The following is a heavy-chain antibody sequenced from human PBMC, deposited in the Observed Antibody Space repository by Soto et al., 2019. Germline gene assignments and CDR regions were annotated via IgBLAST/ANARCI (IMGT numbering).Heavy chain of an antibody. Sequence: ASVKVSCKSSAGTFSNKAVSWVRQAPGQGLEWMGGIITIFGTTIYAQKFQGRVTITAVKSTSTAYMELSSMRSEDTAVYYCARGREYYDFWSGLKSGMDVWGQGTTVTVSS. V-gene: IGHV1-69*06. CDR2: IITIFGTT. J-gene: IGHJ6*02. CDR3: ARGREYYDFWSGLKSGMDV. CDR1: AGTFSNKA. D-gene: IGHD3-3*01.